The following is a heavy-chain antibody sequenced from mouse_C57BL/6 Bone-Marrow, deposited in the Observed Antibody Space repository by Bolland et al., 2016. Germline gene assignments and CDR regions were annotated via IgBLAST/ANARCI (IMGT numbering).Heavy chain of an antibody. CDR3: ARFFWFAY. CDR2: IFPGSGST. J-gene: IGHJ3*01. Sequence: IGWIFPGSGSTYYNEKFKGKATLTVDKSSSTAYMLLSSLTSEDSAVYFCARFFWFAYWGQGTLV. V-gene: IGHV1-75*01.